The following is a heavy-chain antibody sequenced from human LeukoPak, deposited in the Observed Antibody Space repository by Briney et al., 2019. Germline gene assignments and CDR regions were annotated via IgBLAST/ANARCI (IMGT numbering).Heavy chain of an antibody. Sequence: SVKVPCKASGGTFSSYAISWVRQAPGQGLEWMGGIIPIFGTANYAQKFQGRVTITADESTSTAYMELSSLRSEDTAVYYCASVVPAARREFDYWGQGTLVTVSS. CDR3: ASVVPAARREFDY. V-gene: IGHV1-69*13. CDR2: IIPIFGTA. CDR1: GGTFSSYA. J-gene: IGHJ4*02. D-gene: IGHD2-2*01.